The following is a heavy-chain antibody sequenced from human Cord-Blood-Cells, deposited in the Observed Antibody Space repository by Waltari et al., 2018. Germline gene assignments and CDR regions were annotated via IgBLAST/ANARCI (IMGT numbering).Heavy chain of an antibody. CDR2: ISGSGGST. D-gene: IGHD2-2*03. J-gene: IGHJ4*02. CDR1: GFTFSSYA. CDR3: AKASGYCSSTSCYYFDY. V-gene: IGHV3-23*01. Sequence: EVQLLESGGGLVQPGGSLRLSCAASGFTFSSYAMSWVRQAPGKGLEWVSAISGSGGSTYYADSVKGRFTIPRDNSKNTLYQQMNSLRAEDTAVYYCAKASGYCSSTSCYYFDYWGQGTLVTVSS.